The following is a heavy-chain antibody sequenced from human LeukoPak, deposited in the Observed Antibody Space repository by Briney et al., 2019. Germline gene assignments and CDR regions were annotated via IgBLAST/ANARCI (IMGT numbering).Heavy chain of an antibody. V-gene: IGHV3-30*04. Sequence: SCKASGYTFTGYYMHWVRQAPGKGLEWVAIISYDGSNTYYADSVKGRFTISRDNSKNTLYLQMNSLRAEDTAVYYCARTRIVVVTTIPTSWGQGTLVTVSS. D-gene: IGHD2-21*02. CDR3: ARTRIVVVTTIPTS. CDR1: GYTFTGYY. J-gene: IGHJ5*02. CDR2: ISYDGSNT.